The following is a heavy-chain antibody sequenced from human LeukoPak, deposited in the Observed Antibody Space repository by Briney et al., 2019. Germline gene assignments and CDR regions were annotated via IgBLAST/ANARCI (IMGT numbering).Heavy chain of an antibody. J-gene: IGHJ4*02. CDR1: GFTFSSYA. D-gene: IGHD3-16*01. Sequence: HPGGSLRLSCAASGFTFSSYAMSWVRQAPGKGLEWVSAISGSGGSTYYADSVKGRFTISRDNSKNTLYLQMNSLRAEDTAVYYCAKVGPGSGVLYDGFDYWGQGTLVTVSS. CDR2: ISGSGGST. CDR3: AKVGPGSGVLYDGFDY. V-gene: IGHV3-23*01.